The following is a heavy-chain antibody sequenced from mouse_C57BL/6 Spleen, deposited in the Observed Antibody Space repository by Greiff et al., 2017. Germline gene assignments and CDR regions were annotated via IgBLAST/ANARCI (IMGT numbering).Heavy chain of an antibody. Sequence: QVQLQQSGAELVRPGASVTLSCKASGYTFTDYEMHWVKQTPVHGLEWIGAIDPETGGTAYNQKFKGKAILTADKSSSTAYMELRSLTSEDSAVYYCTRYEGAPFAYWGQGTLVTVSA. J-gene: IGHJ3*01. CDR3: TRYEGAPFAY. CDR1: GYTFTDYE. V-gene: IGHV1-15*01. CDR2: IDPETGGT. D-gene: IGHD2-3*01.